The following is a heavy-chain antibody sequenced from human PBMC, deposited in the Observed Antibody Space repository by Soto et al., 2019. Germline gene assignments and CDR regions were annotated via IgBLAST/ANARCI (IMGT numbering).Heavy chain of an antibody. Sequence: QVHLVQSGAEVRKPGASVKVSCKGSGYGFTTYGITWVRQAPGQGLEWMAWISAHNGNTNYAQKLKGRVTVTRETARSTAYMERRSLRSDDPAVYYCAGGRYGDYWGQGALVTVSS. CDR2: ISAHNGNT. CDR1: GYGFTTYG. J-gene: IGHJ4*02. D-gene: IGHD1-1*01. CDR3: AGGRYGDY. V-gene: IGHV1-18*01.